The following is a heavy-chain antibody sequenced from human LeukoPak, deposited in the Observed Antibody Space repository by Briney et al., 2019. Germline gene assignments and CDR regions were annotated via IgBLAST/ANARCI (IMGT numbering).Heavy chain of an antibody. D-gene: IGHD3-10*01. CDR1: GYTFTSYY. CDR3: AREWFGEFGSMDV. V-gene: IGHV1-46*01. Sequence: ASVKVSCKASGYTFTSYYMHWVRQAPGQGLEWMGIINPSGGRTKYTQKFQGRVTMTRDTSTSTVYMELSSLRSEDTAVYYCAREWFGEFGSMDVWGQGTTVTVSS. J-gene: IGHJ6*02. CDR2: INPSGGRT.